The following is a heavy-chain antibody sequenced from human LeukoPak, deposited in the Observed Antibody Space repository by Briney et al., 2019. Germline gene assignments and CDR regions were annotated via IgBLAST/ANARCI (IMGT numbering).Heavy chain of an antibody. CDR3: TRYNNDHFDY. D-gene: IGHD1-1*01. Sequence: GGSLRLSCAGSGFTFGCYGMHWFRQTPGKGLEWVAVIAYDGSRAFYADSVKGRFTIARDNSKNPMSVQMDDLRAEDTAVYYCTRYNNDHFDYWAQGTLVTVSS. J-gene: IGHJ4*02. CDR2: IAYDGSRA. CDR1: GFTFGCYG. V-gene: IGHV3-33*01.